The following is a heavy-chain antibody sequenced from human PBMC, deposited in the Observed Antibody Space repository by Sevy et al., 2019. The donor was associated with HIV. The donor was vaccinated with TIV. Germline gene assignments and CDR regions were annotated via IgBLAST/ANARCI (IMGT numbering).Heavy chain of an antibody. J-gene: IGHJ1*01. CDR1: GFTFSDYY. Sequence: GGSLRLSCVASGFTFSDYYMSWIRQAPGKGLEWVSYISSSGSTIYYADSVKGRFTISRDNAKNSLYLQMNSLRAEDTAVYYCARSTGTTWEYFQHWGQGTLVTVSS. V-gene: IGHV3-11*01. D-gene: IGHD1-7*01. CDR3: ARSTGTTWEYFQH. CDR2: ISSSGSTI.